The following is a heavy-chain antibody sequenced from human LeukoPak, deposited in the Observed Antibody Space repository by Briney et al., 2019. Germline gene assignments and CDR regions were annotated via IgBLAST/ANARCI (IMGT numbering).Heavy chain of an antibody. J-gene: IGHJ6*03. D-gene: IGHD6-13*01. V-gene: IGHV1-2*02. CDR2: INPNSGGT. CDR1: GYTFTGYY. CDR3: ASGSYSSSWYSGYYYYMDV. Sequence: ASVKVSCKASGYTFTGYYMHWVRQAPGQGLEWMGWINPNSGGTNYAQKFQGRVTMTRDTSISTAYMELSRLRSDDTAVYYCASGSYSSSWYSGYYYYMDVWGKGTTVTVSS.